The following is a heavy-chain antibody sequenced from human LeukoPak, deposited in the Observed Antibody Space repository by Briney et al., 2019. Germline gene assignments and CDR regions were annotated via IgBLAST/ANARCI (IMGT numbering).Heavy chain of an antibody. J-gene: IGHJ5*02. CDR2: IIPIFGTA. CDR1: GGTFSSYA. D-gene: IGHD3-16*02. Sequence: SVKVSCKASGGTFSSYAISWVRQAPGQGPEWMGGIIPIFGTANYAQKFQGRVTITADKSTSTAYMELSSLRSEDTAVYYCARDLVIQYNWFDPWGQGTLVTVSS. V-gene: IGHV1-69*06. CDR3: ARDLVIQYNWFDP.